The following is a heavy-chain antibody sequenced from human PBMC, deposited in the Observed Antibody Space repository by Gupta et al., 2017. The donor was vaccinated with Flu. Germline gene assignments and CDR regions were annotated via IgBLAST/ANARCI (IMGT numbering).Heavy chain of an antibody. CDR2: IFHNGSV. V-gene: IGHV4-39*01. J-gene: IGHJ4*02. CDR3: ASLCGGNCYSVFDY. Sequence: QLQLQESGPGLVTPSETLSLTCTVSGGSTSSTVYYWGWIRQPPGEGLEWIGSIFHNGSVHYNPSLKSRVTISVDTSKNQFSLKLSSVTAADTAVYYCASLCGGNCYSVFDYWGQGTLVTVSS. D-gene: IGHD2-21*02. CDR1: GGSTSSTVYY.